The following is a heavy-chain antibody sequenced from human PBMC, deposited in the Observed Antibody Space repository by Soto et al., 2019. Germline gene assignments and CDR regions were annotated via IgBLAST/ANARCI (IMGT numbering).Heavy chain of an antibody. Sequence: PSETLSLTCTASGGSISSYYWSWIRQPPGKGLEWIGYIYYSGSTNYNPSLKSRVTISVDTSKNQFSLKLSSVTAADTAVYYCARVLSQDPEYYYGSRSPFDPWGQGTLVTVYS. J-gene: IGHJ5*02. CDR2: IYYSGST. D-gene: IGHD3-22*01. V-gene: IGHV4-59*01. CDR1: GGSISSYY. CDR3: ARVLSQDPEYYYGSRSPFDP.